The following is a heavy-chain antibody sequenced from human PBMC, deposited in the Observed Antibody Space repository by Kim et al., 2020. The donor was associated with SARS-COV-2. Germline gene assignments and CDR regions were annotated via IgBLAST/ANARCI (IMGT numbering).Heavy chain of an antibody. J-gene: IGHJ4*02. V-gene: IGHV4-34*01. CDR3: ARGRGVAGI. CDR2: INHSGST. D-gene: IGHD6-19*01. Sequence: SETLSLTCAVYGGSFSGYYWSWIRQPPGKGLEWIGEINHSGSTNYNPSLKSRVTISVDTSKNQFSLKLSSVTAADTAVYYCARGRGVAGIWGQGTLVTVSS. CDR1: GGSFSGYY.